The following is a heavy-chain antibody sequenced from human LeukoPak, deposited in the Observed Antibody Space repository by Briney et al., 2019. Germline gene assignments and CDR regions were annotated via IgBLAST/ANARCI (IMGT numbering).Heavy chain of an antibody. CDR3: ARDIRAVGITLYFDY. CDR1: GFTFSNYY. V-gene: IGHV3-11*01. CDR2: ISGSGNDI. D-gene: IGHD3-22*01. J-gene: IGHJ4*02. Sequence: GGFLRLSCAASGFTFSNYYMSWIRQTPGKGLEWLSYISGSGNDIHYADSVKGRFTISRDNAKSSLYLQMNSLRAEDTAMYYCARDIRAVGITLYFDYWGQGILVTVTS.